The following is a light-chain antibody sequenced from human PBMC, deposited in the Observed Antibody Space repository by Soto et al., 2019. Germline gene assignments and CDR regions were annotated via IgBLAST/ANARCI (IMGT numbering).Light chain of an antibody. Sequence: DIQMTQSPSTLSASVGDRVTITCRASQSISSWLAWYQQKPGKAPKLLIYKASSLESGVPSRFSGSGSGTEFTLTISSLQPDDFATYYCHQYNSLPTFGQGTKGEIK. CDR3: HQYNSLPT. V-gene: IGKV1-5*03. J-gene: IGKJ1*01. CDR2: KAS. CDR1: QSISSW.